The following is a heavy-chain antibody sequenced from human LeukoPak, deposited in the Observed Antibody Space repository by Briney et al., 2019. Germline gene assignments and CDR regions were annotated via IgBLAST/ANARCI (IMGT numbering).Heavy chain of an antibody. CDR3: AKMGGRVWYKVPET. CDR1: VFNFSV. J-gene: IGHJ5*02. V-gene: IGHV3-23*01. Sequence: GGSLRLSCTASVFNFSVAWVRPAPGRGLEWVSSISGSGQTTYYADFVRGRFTISRDSSKNTVYLQMSGLRVEDTALYYCAKMGGRVWYKVPETWGQGTLVTVSS. CDR2: ISGSGQTT. D-gene: IGHD6-19*01.